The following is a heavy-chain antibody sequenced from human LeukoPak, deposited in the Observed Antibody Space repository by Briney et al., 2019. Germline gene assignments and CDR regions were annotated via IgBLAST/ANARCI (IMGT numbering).Heavy chain of an antibody. CDR1: GGSITSYY. CDR3: ASMELIGEKRGAFHS. D-gene: IGHD1-7*01. CDR2: IYYSGTT. V-gene: IGHV4-59*01. J-gene: IGHJ3*01. Sequence: SETLSLTCTVSGGSITSYYWSWLRQPPGKELEWIGYIYYSGTTNYNPSLKSRVTMSLNASNKQLSLNLNSVTAADTAVYYCASMELIGEKRGAFHSWGQGTMVTVS.